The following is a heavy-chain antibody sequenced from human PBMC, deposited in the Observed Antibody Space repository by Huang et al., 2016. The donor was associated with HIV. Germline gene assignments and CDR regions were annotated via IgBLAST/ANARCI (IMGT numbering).Heavy chain of an antibody. CDR1: GFIFDDYA. Sequence: EVLLVESGGGLGQPGRSLRLSCAVSGFIFDDYAMHWVRQAPGKGLEWVSRITWNSGNIDDADSVKGRFTISRDNAKRSLHLQMNSLRPEDTALYFCAKDMGFDNSGYLHIWGKGTMVTVSS. D-gene: IGHD3-22*01. J-gene: IGHJ3*02. V-gene: IGHV3-9*01. CDR2: ITWNSGNI. CDR3: AKDMGFDNSGYLHI.